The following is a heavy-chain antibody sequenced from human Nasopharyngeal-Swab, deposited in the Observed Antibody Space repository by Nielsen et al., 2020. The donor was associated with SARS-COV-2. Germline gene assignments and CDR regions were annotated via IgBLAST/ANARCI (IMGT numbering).Heavy chain of an antibody. D-gene: IGHD2-2*01. Sequence: SVKVSCKASGGTFSSYAISWVRQAPGQGLEWMGGIIPIFGTANYAQKFQGRVTITADESTSTAYMELSSLRSEDTAVYYCAREYMSYCSSTSCYGGNYYYYYMDVWGKGTTVTVSS. CDR2: IIPIFGTA. CDR1: GGTFSSYA. J-gene: IGHJ6*03. V-gene: IGHV1-69*13. CDR3: AREYMSYCSSTSCYGGNYYYYYMDV.